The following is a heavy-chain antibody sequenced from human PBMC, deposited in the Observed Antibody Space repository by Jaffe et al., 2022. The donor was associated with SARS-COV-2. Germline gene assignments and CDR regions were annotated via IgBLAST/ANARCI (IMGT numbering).Heavy chain of an antibody. J-gene: IGHJ6*02. Sequence: QLQESGPGLVKPSETLSLTCIVSGGSISKSNYHWDWIRQPPGKGLEWIGNIYFNGSTYYKPALKSRATISVDMSKNEFSLKLTSVTAADTAVYFCASPRDTNNWHGRYYHYSDVWGQGTTVTVSS. V-gene: IGHV4-39*01. CDR3: ASPRDTNNWHGRYYHYSDV. CDR1: GGSISKSNYH. D-gene: IGHD3-9*01. CDR2: IYFNGST.